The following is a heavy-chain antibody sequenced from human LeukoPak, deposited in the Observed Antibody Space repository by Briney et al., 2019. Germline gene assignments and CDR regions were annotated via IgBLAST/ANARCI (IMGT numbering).Heavy chain of an antibody. J-gene: IGHJ4*02. D-gene: IGHD3-10*01. CDR1: GGSFSGYY. Sequence: PSETLSLTCAVYGGSFSGYYWSWIRQPPGKGLEWIGEINHSGSTNYNPSLKSRVTISVDTSKNQFSLKLSSVTAADTAVYYCARTKGYGSGSYVDYWGQGTLVTVSS. V-gene: IGHV4-34*01. CDR3: ARTKGYGSGSYVDY. CDR2: INHSGST.